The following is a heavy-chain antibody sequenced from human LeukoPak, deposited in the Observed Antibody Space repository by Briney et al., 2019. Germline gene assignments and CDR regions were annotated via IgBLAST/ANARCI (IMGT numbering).Heavy chain of an antibody. Sequence: ASVKVSCKASGGTFSRYAISWVRQAPGQGLEWMGRLIPIFGTANYAQKFQGRVTITTDESTSTAYMELSSLRSEDTAVYYCARDLHGFVPWGQGTLVTVSS. CDR3: ARDLHGFVP. CDR1: GGTFSRYA. V-gene: IGHV1-69*05. J-gene: IGHJ5*02. CDR2: LIPIFGTA.